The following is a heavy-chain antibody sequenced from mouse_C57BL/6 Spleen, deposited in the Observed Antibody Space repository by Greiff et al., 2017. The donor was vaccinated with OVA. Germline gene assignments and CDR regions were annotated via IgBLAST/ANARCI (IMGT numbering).Heavy chain of an antibody. CDR1: GYTFTDHT. CDR3: ARRGFYYSVFAY. J-gene: IGHJ3*01. CDR2: IYPRDGST. V-gene: IGHV1-78*01. Sequence: VQGVESDAELVKPGASVKISCKVSGYTFTDHTIHWMKQRPEQGLEWIGYIYPRDGSTKYNEKFKGKATLTADKSSSTAYMQLNSLTSEDSAVYFCARRGFYYSVFAYWGQGTLVTVSA. D-gene: IGHD1-1*01.